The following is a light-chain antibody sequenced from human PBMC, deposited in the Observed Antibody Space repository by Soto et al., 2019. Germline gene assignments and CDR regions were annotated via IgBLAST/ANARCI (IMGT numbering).Light chain of an antibody. CDR1: SSNIGTGYD. CDR2: GTS. J-gene: IGLJ3*02. CDR3: QSYYSSLSGSV. V-gene: IGLV1-40*01. Sequence: QAVVTQPPSVSGAPGQRVTISCTGSSSNIGTGYDVHWYQQLPGPAPKLLIYGTSNRPSGVPDRFSGSKSGTSASLAITGLQAEDEADYYCQSYYSSLSGSVFGGGTKLTVL.